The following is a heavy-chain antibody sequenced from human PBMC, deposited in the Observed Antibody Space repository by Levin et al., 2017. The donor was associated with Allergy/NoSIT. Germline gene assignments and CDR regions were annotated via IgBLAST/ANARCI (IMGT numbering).Heavy chain of an antibody. CDR1: GYTLTELS. CDR3: ATDTEVNDAFDI. D-gene: IGHD1-14*01. CDR2: FDPEDGET. V-gene: IGHV1-24*01. Sequence: GESLKISCKVSGYTLTELSMHWVRQAPGKGLEWMGGFDPEDGETIYAQKFQGRVTMTEDTSTDTAYMELSSLRSEDTAVYYCATDTEVNDAFDIWGQGTMVTVSS. J-gene: IGHJ3*02.